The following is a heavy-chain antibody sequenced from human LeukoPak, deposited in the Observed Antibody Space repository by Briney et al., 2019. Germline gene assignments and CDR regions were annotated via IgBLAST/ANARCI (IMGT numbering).Heavy chain of an antibody. CDR3: ARDPTGYSSGWPAYDAFDI. Sequence: PGGSLRLSCAASGFTFSSYDMHWVRQATGKGLEWVSAIGTAGDTYYPGSVKGRFTISRENAKNSLYLQMNSLRAEDTAVYYCARDPTGYSSGWPAYDAFDIWGQGTMVTVSS. CDR2: IGTAGDT. D-gene: IGHD6-19*01. J-gene: IGHJ3*02. CDR1: GFTFSSYD. V-gene: IGHV3-13*01.